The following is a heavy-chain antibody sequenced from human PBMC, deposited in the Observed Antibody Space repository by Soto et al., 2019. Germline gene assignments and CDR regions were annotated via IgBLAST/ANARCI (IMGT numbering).Heavy chain of an antibody. D-gene: IGHD3-3*01. CDR3: ARGSTYNFWSGNIYYGMDV. CDR1: GFTFRSYW. CDR2: INQDGSEK. J-gene: IGHJ6*02. V-gene: IGHV3-7*03. Sequence: GGSLRLSCAASGFTFRSYWVNWVRQAPGKGLQWVANINQDGSEKYYVDSVKGRFTISRDNAKNSLYLQMNSLRAEDTAVYYCARGSTYNFWSGNIYYGMDVWGQGTTVTVSS.